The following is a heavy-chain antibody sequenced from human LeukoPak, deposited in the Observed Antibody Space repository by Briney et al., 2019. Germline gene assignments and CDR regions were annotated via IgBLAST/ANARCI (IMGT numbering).Heavy chain of an antibody. CDR3: ARDPLRIVAVAGTFDS. CDR2: IYYNGSN. J-gene: IGHJ4*02. CDR1: GVSISTSSYH. D-gene: IGHD6-19*01. Sequence: SETLSLTCTVSGVSISTSSYHWAWLRQPPGKGLEWIGTIYYNGSNYYHPSLKSRITISVDMSKSQFSLKLSSVTAADTAVYYCARDPLRIVAVAGTFDSWGRGTLVTVSS. V-gene: IGHV4-39*07.